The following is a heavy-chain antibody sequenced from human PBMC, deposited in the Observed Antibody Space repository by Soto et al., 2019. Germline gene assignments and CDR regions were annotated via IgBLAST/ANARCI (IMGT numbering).Heavy chain of an antibody. Sequence: SVTLPLPCTVSGGTISSGGYYWSWIRQPPGKGLEWIGYIYYSGSTYYNPSLKSRVTISVDTSKNQFSLKLSSVTAADTAVYYCDRERPDGAGLELWGKGTLVTGSS. D-gene: IGHD1-7*01. J-gene: IGHJ4*02. V-gene: IGHV4-30-4*01. CDR2: IYYSGST. CDR3: DRERPDGAGLEL. CDR1: GGTISSGGYY.